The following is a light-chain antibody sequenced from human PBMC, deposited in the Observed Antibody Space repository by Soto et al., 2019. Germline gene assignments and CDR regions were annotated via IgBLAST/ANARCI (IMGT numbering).Light chain of an antibody. J-gene: IGLJ2*01. V-gene: IGLV1-40*01. CDR3: QSYDSSLSGPYVV. Sequence: QSVLTQPPSVSGAPGQRVTISCTGSSSNIGAGYDVHWYQQLPGTAPKLLIYGNSNRPSGVPDRFSGSKSGTSASLAITGLQAEDEADYYCQSYDSSLSGPYVVFGGGTKFTVL. CDR1: SSNIGAGYD. CDR2: GNS.